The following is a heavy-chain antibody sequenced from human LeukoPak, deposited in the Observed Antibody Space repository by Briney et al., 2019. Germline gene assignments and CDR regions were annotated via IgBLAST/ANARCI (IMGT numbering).Heavy chain of an antibody. CDR2: MNPNSGNT. V-gene: IGHV1-8*02. D-gene: IGHD6-13*01. CDR3: ARQYSSSWYEFDY. CDR1: GYTFTSYG. J-gene: IGHJ4*02. Sequence: ASVKVSCKASGYTFTSYGISWVRQAPGQGLEWMGWMNPNSGNTGYAQKFQGRVTMTRNTSISTAYMELSSLRSEDTAVYYCARQYSSSWYEFDYWGQGTLVTVSS.